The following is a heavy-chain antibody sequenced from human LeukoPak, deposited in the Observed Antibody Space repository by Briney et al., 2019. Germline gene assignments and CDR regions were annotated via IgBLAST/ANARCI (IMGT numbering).Heavy chain of an antibody. CDR3: ARDPGYSSSWWDGGYFDY. Sequence: ASVKVSCKASGGTFSSYAISWVRQAPGQGLEWMGWISAYNGNTNYAQKLQGRVTMTTDTSTSTAYMELRSLRSDDTAVYYCARDPGYSSSWWDGGYFDYWGQGTLVTVSS. CDR1: GGTFSSYA. J-gene: IGHJ4*02. D-gene: IGHD6-13*01. V-gene: IGHV1-18*01. CDR2: ISAYNGNT.